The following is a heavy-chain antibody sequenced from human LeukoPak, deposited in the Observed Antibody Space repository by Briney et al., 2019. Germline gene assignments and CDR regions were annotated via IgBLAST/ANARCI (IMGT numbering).Heavy chain of an antibody. CDR1: GFTFSSYG. V-gene: IGHV3-30*02. CDR2: TRYDGSNK. CDR3: ARDPGSGYEEHFDY. D-gene: IGHD5-12*01. Sequence: PGGSLRLSCAASGFTFSSYGMYWVRQAPGKGLEWVAFTRYDGSNKYYADSVKGRFTISRDNSKNTLYLKMNSLRAEDTAVYYCARDPGSGYEEHFDYWGQGTLVTVSS. J-gene: IGHJ4*02.